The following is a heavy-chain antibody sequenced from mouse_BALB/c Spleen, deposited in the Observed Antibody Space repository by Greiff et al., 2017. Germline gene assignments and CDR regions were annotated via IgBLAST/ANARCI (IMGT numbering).Heavy chain of an antibody. CDR2: ISSGGSYT. CDR3: AREATVVDY. J-gene: IGHJ2*01. CDR1: GFTFSSYG. D-gene: IGHD1-1*01. Sequence: DVKLVESGGGLVKPGGSLKLSCAASGFTFSSYGMSWVRQTPDKRLEWVATISSGGSYTYYPDSVKGRFTISRDTAKNTLYLQMSSLKSEDTAMYYCAREATVVDYWGQGTTLTVSS. V-gene: IGHV5-6*03.